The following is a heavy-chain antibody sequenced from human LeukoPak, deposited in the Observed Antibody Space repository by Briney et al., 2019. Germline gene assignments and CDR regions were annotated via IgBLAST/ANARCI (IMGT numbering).Heavy chain of an antibody. J-gene: IGHJ4*02. D-gene: IGHD6-13*01. CDR2: ISAYNGNT. CDR1: GYTFTSYG. V-gene: IGHV1-18*01. CDR3: ARDWAAAPPCPGFDY. Sequence: ASVKVSCKASGYTFTSYGISWVRQAPGQGLEWMGWISAYNGNTNYAQKLQGRVTMTTDTSTSTAYMELRSLRSDDTAVYYCARDWAAAPPCPGFDYGGRGTLVTVSS.